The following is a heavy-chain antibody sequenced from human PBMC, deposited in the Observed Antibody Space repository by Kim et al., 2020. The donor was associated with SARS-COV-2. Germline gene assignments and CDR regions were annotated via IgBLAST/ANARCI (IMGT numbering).Heavy chain of an antibody. CDR1: GFTFSSYA. CDR3: AREGSGYLPPFDY. D-gene: IGHD3-22*01. Sequence: GGSLRLSCAASGFTFSSYAMHWVRQAPGKWLEWVAVISYDGSNKYYADSVKGRFTISRDNSKNTLYLQMNSLRAEDTAVYYCAREGSGYLPPFDYSGQGT. J-gene: IGHJ4*02. V-gene: IGHV3-30*04. CDR2: ISYDGSNK.